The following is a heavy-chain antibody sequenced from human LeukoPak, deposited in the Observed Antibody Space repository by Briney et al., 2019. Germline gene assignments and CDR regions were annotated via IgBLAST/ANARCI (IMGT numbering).Heavy chain of an antibody. V-gene: IGHV3-21*04. Sequence: GGSLRLSCAASGVTFSSYSMNLVRQAPGKGLEWVSSISSSSSYIYYADSVKGRFTISRDNAKNSLYLQMNSLRAEDTAVYYCARDSLGVALDYWGQGTLVTVSS. CDR3: ARDSLGVALDY. D-gene: IGHD3-10*01. CDR2: ISSSSSYI. J-gene: IGHJ4*02. CDR1: GVTFSSYS.